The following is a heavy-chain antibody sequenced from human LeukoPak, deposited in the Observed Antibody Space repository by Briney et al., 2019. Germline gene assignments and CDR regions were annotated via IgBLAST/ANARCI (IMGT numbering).Heavy chain of an antibody. V-gene: IGHV1-46*01. J-gene: IGHJ6*03. CDR1: GYTFTSYY. Sequence: ASVKVSCKASGYTFTSYYMHWVRQAPGQGLEWMGIINPSGGSTSYAQKFQGRVTMTRDTSTSTVYMELSSLRSEDTAVYYCASGYKFSAGTRGYYMDVWGKGTTVTISS. CDR3: ASGYKFSAGTRGYYMDV. D-gene: IGHD1-14*01. CDR2: INPSGGST.